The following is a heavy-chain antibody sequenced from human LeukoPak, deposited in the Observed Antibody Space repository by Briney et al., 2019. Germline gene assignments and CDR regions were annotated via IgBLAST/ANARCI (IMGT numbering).Heavy chain of an antibody. Sequence: GASVKVSCKASGYTFTSYGISWVRQAPGQGLEWMGWISAYNGNTNYAQNLRDRVTMATDTSTSTVYMELRSLRSDDTAVYYCARDWDCSGGACRDCFDPWGQGTLVTVSS. CDR2: ISAYNGNT. CDR3: ARDWDCSGGACRDCFDP. J-gene: IGHJ5*02. V-gene: IGHV1-18*01. CDR1: GYTFTSYG. D-gene: IGHD2-15*01.